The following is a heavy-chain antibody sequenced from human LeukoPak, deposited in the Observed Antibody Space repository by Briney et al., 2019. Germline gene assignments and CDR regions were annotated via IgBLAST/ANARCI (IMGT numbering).Heavy chain of an antibody. CDR3: AGDDEQWLETEYCYGMDV. D-gene: IGHD6-19*01. CDR1: GFTFSRYS. V-gene: IGHV3-21*01. Sequence: GGSLRLSCAASGFTFSRYSMNWVRQAPGKGLEWVSSISSSSSYIYYADSVKGRFTISRENGKNLLYLQMNSLRAEDTAVYYCAGDDEQWLETEYCYGMDVWGKGTTVTVSS. J-gene: IGHJ6*04. CDR2: ISSSSSYI.